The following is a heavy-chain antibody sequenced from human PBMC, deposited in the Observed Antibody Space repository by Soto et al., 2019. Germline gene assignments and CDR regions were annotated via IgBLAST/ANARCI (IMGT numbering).Heavy chain of an antibody. D-gene: IGHD3-3*01. J-gene: IGHJ5*02. CDR2: IYYSGTT. V-gene: IGHV4-59*01. Sequence: QVLLQESGPGLVKPSETLSLTCSVSGGSMSNYYWIWIRQPPGKGLEWIGYIYYSGTTNYNPSLKSRVTISEDTSKNQFSLELKSVTAADTAVYYCARGPARSGYYTWFDPWGQGVLVTVSS. CDR3: ARGPARSGYYTWFDP. CDR1: GGSMSNYY.